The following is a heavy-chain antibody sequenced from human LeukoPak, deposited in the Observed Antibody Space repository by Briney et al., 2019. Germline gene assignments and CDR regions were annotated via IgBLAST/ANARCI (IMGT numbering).Heavy chain of an antibody. D-gene: IGHD5-24*01. CDR2: IYYSGST. CDR3: ARVWGGYKTFDY. J-gene: IGHJ4*02. Sequence: SETLSLTCTVSGGSLSSHYWSWIRQPPGKGLEWIGYIYYSGSTNYNPSLKSRVTISVDTSKNQFSLKLSSMTAADTAVYYCARVWGGYKTFDYWGQGTLVTVSS. V-gene: IGHV4-59*11. CDR1: GGSLSSHY.